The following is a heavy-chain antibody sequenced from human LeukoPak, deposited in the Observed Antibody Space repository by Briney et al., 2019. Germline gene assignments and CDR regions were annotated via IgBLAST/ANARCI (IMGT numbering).Heavy chain of an antibody. CDR1: GGSFSGYY. J-gene: IGHJ5*02. Sequence: TSETLSLTCAVYGGSFSGYYWSWIRQPPGKGLEWIGEINRSGSTNYNPSLKSRVTISVDTSKNQFSLKLSSVTAADTAVYYCARGHYRYYYGSGSLNWFDPWGQGTLVTVSS. D-gene: IGHD3-10*01. CDR3: ARGHYRYYYGSGSLNWFDP. CDR2: INRSGST. V-gene: IGHV4-34*01.